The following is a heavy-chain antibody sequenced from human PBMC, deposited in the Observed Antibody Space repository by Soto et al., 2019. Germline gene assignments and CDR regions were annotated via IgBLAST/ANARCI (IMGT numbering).Heavy chain of an antibody. CDR1: GGSISSSSYY. V-gene: IGHV4-39*01. CDR2: IYYSGST. CDR3: ARHLRLGGYSYGYFDY. D-gene: IGHD5-18*01. J-gene: IGHJ4*02. Sequence: KPSETLSLTSTVSGGSISSSSYYWGWIRQPPGKGLEWSGSIYYSGSTYYNPSLKSRVTISVDTSKNQFSLKRSSVTAANTAVYYFARHLRLGGYSYGYFDYWGQGTLVTVS.